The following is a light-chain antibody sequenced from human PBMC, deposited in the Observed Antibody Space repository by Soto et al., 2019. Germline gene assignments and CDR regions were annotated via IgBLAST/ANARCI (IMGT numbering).Light chain of an antibody. CDR2: GAS. V-gene: IGKV3-20*01. J-gene: IGKJ1*01. Sequence: EIVLTQSPGSLYLSPGERATLSCRASQSVSSSYLAWYQQKPGQAPRLLIYGASSRATGIPDRFSGSGSGTDFTLTISRLEPEDFALYYCQQYGSSPLTFGQGTKVDIK. CDR1: QSVSSSY. CDR3: QQYGSSPLT.